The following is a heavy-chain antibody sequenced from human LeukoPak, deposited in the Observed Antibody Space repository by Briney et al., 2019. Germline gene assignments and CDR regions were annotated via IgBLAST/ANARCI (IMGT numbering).Heavy chain of an antibody. CDR2: INSDGSST. D-gene: IGHD2-15*01. CDR1: GFTFSNYW. Sequence: GGSLRLSCAASGFTFSNYWMHWVRQAPGKGLVWVSRINSDGSSTTYADSVKGRFTISRDNAKNTLYLQMNSLRAEDTAVYYCAREGPKVDFDYWGPGTVVTVSS. CDR3: AREGPKVDFDY. V-gene: IGHV3-74*01. J-gene: IGHJ4*02.